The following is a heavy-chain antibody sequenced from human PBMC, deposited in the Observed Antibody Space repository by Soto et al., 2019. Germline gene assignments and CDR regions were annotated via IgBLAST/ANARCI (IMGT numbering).Heavy chain of an antibody. CDR2: MNPNSGNT. D-gene: IGHD1-26*01. J-gene: IGHJ6*03. V-gene: IGHV1-8*01. CDR3: ARDQRGSNPGYYYYMDV. Sequence: QVQLVQSGAEVKKPGASVKVSCKASGYTFTSYDINWVRQATGQGLEWMGWMNPNSGNTGYAQKFQGRVTMTRNTSISTAYMELSSLRSEDTAVYYCARDQRGSNPGYYYYMDVWGKGTTVTVSS. CDR1: GYTFTSYD.